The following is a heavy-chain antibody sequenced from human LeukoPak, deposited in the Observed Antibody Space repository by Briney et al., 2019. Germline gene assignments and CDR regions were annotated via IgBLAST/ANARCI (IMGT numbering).Heavy chain of an antibody. CDR2: FDPEDGET. V-gene: IGHV1-24*01. CDR3: ATAIPTGVYGDYAGYCYYYMDV. CDR1: GYTLTELS. J-gene: IGHJ6*03. Sequence: ASVKVSCKVSGYTLTELSMHWVRQAPGKGLEWMGGFDPEDGETIYAQKFQGRVTMTEDTSTDTAYMELSSLRSEDTAVCYCATAIPTGVYGDYAGYCYYYMDVWGKGTTVTVSS. D-gene: IGHD4-17*01.